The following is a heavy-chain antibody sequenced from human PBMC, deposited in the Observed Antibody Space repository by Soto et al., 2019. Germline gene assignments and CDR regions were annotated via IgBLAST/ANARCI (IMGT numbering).Heavy chain of an antibody. CDR2: TYFRSKWYN. J-gene: IGHJ5*02. D-gene: IGHD5-12*01. CDR1: GDSASSNTAS. CDR3: AKGDNLGPKTGYAFDP. Sequence: SQTLPLTCAISGDSASSNTASWNWIRQSPSRGLEWLGRTYFRSKWYNDYAVSVKSRIIINPDTSNNQFSLQLNSVTPEDTAVYFCAKGDNLGPKTGYAFDPCGQGIIVTVSS. V-gene: IGHV6-1*01.